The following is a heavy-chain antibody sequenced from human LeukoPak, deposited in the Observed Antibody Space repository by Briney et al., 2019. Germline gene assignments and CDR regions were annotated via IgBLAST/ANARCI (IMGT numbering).Heavy chain of an antibody. J-gene: IGHJ3*02. CDR2: IYTSGST. CDR3: ASYSGSYYSAFDI. D-gene: IGHD1-26*01. Sequence: SETLSLTCTVSGYSISSGYYWGWIRQPAGKGLEWIGRIYTSGSTNYNPSLKSRVTISVDTSKNQFSLKLSSVTAADTAVYYCASYSGSYYSAFDIWGQGTMVTVSS. CDR1: GYSISSGYY. V-gene: IGHV4-61*02.